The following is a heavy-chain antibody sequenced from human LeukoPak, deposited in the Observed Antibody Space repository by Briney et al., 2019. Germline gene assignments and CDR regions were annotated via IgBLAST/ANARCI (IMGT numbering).Heavy chain of an antibody. V-gene: IGHV4-34*01. CDR1: GGSFSGYY. Sequence: SETLSLTCAVYGGSFSGYYWSWIRQPPGKGLEWIGSIYYSGSTYYSPSLKSRVTISVDTSKNQFSLKLSSVTAADTAVYYCARRGIAVAGFDYWGQGTLVTVSS. D-gene: IGHD6-19*01. CDR3: ARRGIAVAGFDY. CDR2: IYYSGST. J-gene: IGHJ4*02.